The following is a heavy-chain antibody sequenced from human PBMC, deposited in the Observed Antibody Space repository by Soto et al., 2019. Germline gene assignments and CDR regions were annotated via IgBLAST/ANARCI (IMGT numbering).Heavy chain of an antibody. J-gene: IGHJ2*01. V-gene: IGHV4-59*01. CDR1: GGSISSYY. Sequence: QVQLQESGPGLVKPSETLSLTCTVSGGSISSYYWSWVRQPPGKGLEWIGYIYYRGSTNYNPSLSSGVTTSVATSKNQFSRKLSSVTAADTAVYYCARVGWLGRSVWYLDLWGHGTLVTVSS. CDR3: ARVGWLGRSVWYLDL. CDR2: IYYRGST. D-gene: IGHD6-19*01.